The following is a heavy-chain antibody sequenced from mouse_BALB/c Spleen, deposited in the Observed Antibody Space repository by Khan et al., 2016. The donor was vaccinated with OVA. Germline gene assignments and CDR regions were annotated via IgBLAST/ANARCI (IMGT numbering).Heavy chain of an antibody. J-gene: IGHJ3*01. CDR3: TSSGYRHPFAY. Sequence: QVQLQQSGAELVKPGTSAKLSCKASGYTFSSYYINWVQQRPGQGLEWIGGINPSNGDINFNEKFKTEATLTVDNSSSTVYMQLSSLTSEDSAVYYCTSSGYRHPFAYWRQETLVTISA. D-gene: IGHD2-14*01. CDR1: GYTFSSYY. V-gene: IGHV1S81*02. CDR2: INPSNGDI.